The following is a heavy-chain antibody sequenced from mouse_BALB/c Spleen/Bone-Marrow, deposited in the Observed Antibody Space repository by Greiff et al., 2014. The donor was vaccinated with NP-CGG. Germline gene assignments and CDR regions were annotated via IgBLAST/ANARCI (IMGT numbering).Heavy chain of an antibody. CDR1: GVSLSSFG. J-gene: IGHJ3*01. D-gene: IGHD2-14*01. V-gene: IGHV2-9*02. CDR3: ATYYRYDGAY. CDR2: IWAGGST. Sequence: QVQLKESGPGLVAPSQSLSITCTASGVSLSSFGIHWGRQPPGKGLEWLGVIWAGGSTNYDSAFMSRLTISKDDSKSQVFLKMSSLQTDDTAMYYCATYYRYDGAYWGQGTLVTVSA.